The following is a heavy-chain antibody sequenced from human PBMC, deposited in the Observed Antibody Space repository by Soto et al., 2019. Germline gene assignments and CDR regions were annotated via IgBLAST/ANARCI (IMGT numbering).Heavy chain of an antibody. Sequence: SETLSLTCTVSGGSISSSSYYWGWIRQPPGKGLEWIGSIYYSGSTYYNPSLKSRVTISVDTSKNQFSLKLSSVTAADTAVYYCARGLAARPHFHLDYWGQGTLVTVSS. D-gene: IGHD6-6*01. V-gene: IGHV4-39*01. CDR3: ARGLAARPHFHLDY. CDR2: IYYSGST. CDR1: GGSISSSSYY. J-gene: IGHJ4*02.